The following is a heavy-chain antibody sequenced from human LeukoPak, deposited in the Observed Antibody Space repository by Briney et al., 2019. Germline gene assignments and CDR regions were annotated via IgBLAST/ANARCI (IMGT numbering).Heavy chain of an antibody. CDR1: GGTFSSYA. V-gene: IGHV1-69*13. Sequence: SVKVSCKASGGTFSSYAISWVRQAPGQGLEWMGGIIPIFGTANYAQKFQGRVTITADESTSTAYMELSSLRSEDTAVYYCARDRTHWGDYLGLSAFDIWGQGTMVTVSS. J-gene: IGHJ3*02. D-gene: IGHD4-17*01. CDR3: ARDRTHWGDYLGLSAFDI. CDR2: IIPIFGTA.